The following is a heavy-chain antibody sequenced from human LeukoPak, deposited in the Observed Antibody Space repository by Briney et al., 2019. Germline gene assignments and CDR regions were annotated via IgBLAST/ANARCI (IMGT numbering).Heavy chain of an antibody. Sequence: ASVKVSCKASGYTFTAYYMHWVRQAPGQGREGMGWINPNSGGTAYAQKFQGRVTMTRETSISTAYMELSRLRSDDTAVYYCARDGVGISTTFDYWGQGTLVTVSS. J-gene: IGHJ4*02. V-gene: IGHV1-2*02. CDR1: GYTFTAYY. D-gene: IGHD6-13*01. CDR3: ARDGVGISTTFDY. CDR2: INPNSGGT.